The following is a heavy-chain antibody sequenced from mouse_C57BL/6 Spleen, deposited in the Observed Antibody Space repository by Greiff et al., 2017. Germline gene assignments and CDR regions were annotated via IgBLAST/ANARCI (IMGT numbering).Heavy chain of an antibody. Sequence: VKLQQPGAELVRPGSSVKLSCKASGYTFTSYWMHWVKQRPIQGLEWIGNIDPSDSETHYNQKFKDKATLTVDKSSSTAYMQLSSLTSEDSAVYYCAREDDYDGGWFAYWGQGTLVTVSA. V-gene: IGHV1-52*01. CDR1: GYTFTSYW. D-gene: IGHD2-4*01. CDR2: IDPSDSET. CDR3: AREDDYDGGWFAY. J-gene: IGHJ3*01.